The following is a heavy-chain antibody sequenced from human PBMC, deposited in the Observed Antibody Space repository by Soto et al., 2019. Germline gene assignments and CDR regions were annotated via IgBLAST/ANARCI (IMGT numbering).Heavy chain of an antibody. J-gene: IGHJ4*02. D-gene: IGHD2-2*01. CDR3: ARGHIVVVPAATMFDY. V-gene: IGHV4-34*01. CDR1: GGSFSGYY. Sequence: SETLSLTCAVYGGSFSGYYWSWIRQPPGKGLEWIGEINHSGSTNYNPSLKSRVTISVDTSKNQFSLKLSSVTAADTAVYYCARGHIVVVPAATMFDYWGQGTLVTVSS. CDR2: INHSGST.